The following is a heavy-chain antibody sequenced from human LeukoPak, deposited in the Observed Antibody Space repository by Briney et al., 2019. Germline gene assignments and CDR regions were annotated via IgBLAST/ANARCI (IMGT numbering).Heavy chain of an antibody. CDR1: GFTFDDYA. V-gene: IGHV3-9*01. Sequence: GRSLRLSCAASGFTFDDYAMHWVRQAPGKGLEWVSGISWNSGSIGYADSVKGRFTISRDNAKNSLYLQMNSLRAEDTALYYCAKETRGGWYKYFDYWGQGTLVTVSS. D-gene: IGHD6-19*01. CDR3: AKETRGGWYKYFDY. J-gene: IGHJ4*02. CDR2: ISWNSGSI.